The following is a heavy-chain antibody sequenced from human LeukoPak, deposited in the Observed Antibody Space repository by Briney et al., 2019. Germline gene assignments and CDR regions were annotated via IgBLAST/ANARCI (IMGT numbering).Heavy chain of an antibody. Sequence: SQTLSLTCTFSGGSISSGGYYWSWIRQHPGKGLEWIGYTYYSGSTYYNPSLKSRVTISVDTSKNQFSLKLSSVTAADTAVYYCAREARGPNVRPPKYYFDYWGQGTLVTVSS. D-gene: IGHD3-10*02. V-gene: IGHV4-31*03. CDR1: GGSISSGGYY. J-gene: IGHJ4*02. CDR2: TYYSGST. CDR3: AREARGPNVRPPKYYFDY.